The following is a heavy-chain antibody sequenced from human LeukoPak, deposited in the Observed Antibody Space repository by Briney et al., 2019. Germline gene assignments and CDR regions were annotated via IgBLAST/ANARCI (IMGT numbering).Heavy chain of an antibody. V-gene: IGHV5-51*01. CDR2: IYPGDSDT. CDR3: ARRGSGWTVDY. Sequence: GESLKISCKGPGYSFTTYWIGWVRQMPGKGLEWMGTIYPGDSDTRYSPSFQGQVTISADKSISTAYLQWSSLKASDTAIYYCARRGSGWTVDYWGQGTLVTVPS. J-gene: IGHJ4*02. D-gene: IGHD6-19*01. CDR1: GYSFTTYW.